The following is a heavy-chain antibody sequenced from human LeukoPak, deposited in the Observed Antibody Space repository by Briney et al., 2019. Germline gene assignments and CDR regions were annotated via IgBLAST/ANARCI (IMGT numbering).Heavy chain of an antibody. V-gene: IGHV3-21*01. D-gene: IGHD3-10*01. CDR1: GFDFSDYT. CDR2: ISSNSRYI. Sequence: GGSLRLSCAASGFDFSDYTINWVRQAPGKGLEWVSSISSNSRYIYYADSVKGRLTISRDNAKNSVYLQMNSPRAEDTAVYYCARDGLGSYDYWGQGTLVTVSS. J-gene: IGHJ4*02. CDR3: ARDGLGSYDY.